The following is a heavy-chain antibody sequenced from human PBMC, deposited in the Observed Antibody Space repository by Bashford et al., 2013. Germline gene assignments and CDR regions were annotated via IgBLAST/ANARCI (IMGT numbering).Heavy chain of an antibody. CDR3: ARHRLGYESYFDY. D-gene: IGHD5-12*01. Sequence: ETLSLTCTVSGGSIRNFYWSWLRQSPGKGLEWIGFIYYSGSTHYNPSLKSRVTISVDTSMTHFSLRVSSVTAADTAVYYCARHRLGYESYFDYWGQGALVTVSS. J-gene: IGHJ4*02. CDR1: GGSIRNFY. V-gene: IGHV4-59*08. CDR2: IYYSGST.